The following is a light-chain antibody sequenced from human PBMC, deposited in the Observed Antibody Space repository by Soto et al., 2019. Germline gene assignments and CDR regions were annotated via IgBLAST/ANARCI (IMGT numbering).Light chain of an antibody. J-gene: IGLJ1*01. CDR1: SSNIGAGYD. CDR2: GNS. V-gene: IGLV1-40*01. Sequence: QSVLTQPPSVSGAPGQRVTISCTGSSSNIGAGYDLHWYQQLPGTAPKLLIYGNSNRPSGVPDRFSGSNSGTSASLAITGLQAEDEADYYCQSYDSALSALYVFGTGTKLTVL. CDR3: QSYDSALSALYV.